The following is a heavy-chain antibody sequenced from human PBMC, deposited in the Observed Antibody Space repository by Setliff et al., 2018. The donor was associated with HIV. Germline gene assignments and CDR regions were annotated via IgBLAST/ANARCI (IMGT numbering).Heavy chain of an antibody. V-gene: IGHV3-15*01. CDR3: TTQSLS. Sequence: PGGSLRLSCAASGFTFSNAWMSWVRQAPGKGLEWVGRIKRKTDGGTTDYAAPVKGRFTISRDDSKNTLYLQMNSLKTEDTAVYYCTTQSLSWGQGTLVTVSS. J-gene: IGHJ4*02. CDR1: GFTFSNAW. CDR2: IKRKTDGGTT.